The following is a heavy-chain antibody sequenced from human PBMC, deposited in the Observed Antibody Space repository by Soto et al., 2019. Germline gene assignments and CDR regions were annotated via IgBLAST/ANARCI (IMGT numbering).Heavy chain of an antibody. V-gene: IGHV4-34*01. J-gene: IGHJ4*02. D-gene: IGHD5-18*01. CDR2: INHRGST. Sequence: QVQLQQWGAGLLKPSETLSLTCGVFGGSLSPYYWTWIRQPPGKGLEWIGDINHRGSTNYNSSLKNQLSISVDTSKNQYSLNLSSVTAAATAIDYCARGGYNSGHGFDNWGQGAVITISS. CDR3: ARGGYNSGHGFDN. CDR1: GGSLSPYY.